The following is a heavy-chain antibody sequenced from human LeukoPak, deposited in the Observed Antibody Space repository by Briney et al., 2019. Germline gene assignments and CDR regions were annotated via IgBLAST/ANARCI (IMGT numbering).Heavy chain of an antibody. V-gene: IGHV3-53*01. D-gene: IGHD3-10*01. Sequence: GGSLRLSYAASGFIVSSNYMNWVRQAPGKGLEWVSVIYSGGSTYYADSVTGRFSISRDKSKNTLYLQMSSLRAEDTAVYYCATPYYSNGLDLWGQGTRVTVSS. J-gene: IGHJ3*01. CDR2: IYSGGST. CDR1: GFIVSSNY. CDR3: ATPYYSNGLDL.